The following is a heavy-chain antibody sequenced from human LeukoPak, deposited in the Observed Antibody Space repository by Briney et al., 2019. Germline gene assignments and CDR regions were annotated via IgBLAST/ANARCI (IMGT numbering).Heavy chain of an antibody. Sequence: GGSLRLSCTASGFTFGDYAMSWVRQAPGKGLEWVGFSRSKAYGGTTEYAASVKGRFTISRDDSKCIAYLQMNSLKTEDTAVYYCTRGDFWSGYWADYYYYYMDVWGKGTTVTVSS. J-gene: IGHJ6*03. V-gene: IGHV3-49*04. CDR1: GFTFGDYA. CDR3: TRGDFWSGYWADYYYYYMDV. D-gene: IGHD3-3*01. CDR2: SRSKAYGGTT.